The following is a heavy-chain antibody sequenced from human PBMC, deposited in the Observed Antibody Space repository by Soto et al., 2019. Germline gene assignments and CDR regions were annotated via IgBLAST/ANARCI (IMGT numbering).Heavy chain of an antibody. D-gene: IGHD1-26*01. V-gene: IGHV2-5*02. Sequence: QITLKESGPTLVKPTQTLTLTCTFSGFSLSTREVGVGWIRQPPGKALEWLAVIYWDDSKHYSPSLKSRVTSXXDASNDQVVLAVTNMEPVDTAIYDCAHAYGGTARYWGPGTLVTVSS. J-gene: IGHJ4*02. CDR1: GFSLSTREVG. CDR2: IYWDDSK. CDR3: AHAYGGTARY.